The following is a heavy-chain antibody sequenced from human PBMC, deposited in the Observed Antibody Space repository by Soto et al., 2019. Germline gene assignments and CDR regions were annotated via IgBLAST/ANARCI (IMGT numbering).Heavy chain of an antibody. CDR3: ARDRGSNSGYDYYYYMDV. Sequence: GGSLRLSCAASGFTFSSYWMSWVRQAPGKGLEWVANIKQDGSEKYYVDSVKGRFTISGDNAKNSLYLQMNSLRAEDTAVYYCARDRGSNSGYDYYYYMDVWGKGTTVTVSS. CDR2: IKQDGSEK. J-gene: IGHJ6*03. CDR1: GFTFSSYW. D-gene: IGHD5-12*01. V-gene: IGHV3-7*01.